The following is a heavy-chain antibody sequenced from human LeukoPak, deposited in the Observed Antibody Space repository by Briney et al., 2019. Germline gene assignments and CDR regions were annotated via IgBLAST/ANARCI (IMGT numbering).Heavy chain of an antibody. CDR3: AKGQLVDYGMDV. Sequence: QPRGSLRLSCAASGFTFSSYAMHWVRQAPGKGLEWVAVMSYDGGHKYYADSVKGRFTISRDNSKNTLYLQMNSLRAEDTALYYCAKGQLVDYGMDVWGQGTMVTVSS. V-gene: IGHV3-30*18. CDR1: GFTFSSYA. J-gene: IGHJ6*01. D-gene: IGHD6-6*01. CDR2: MSYDGGHK.